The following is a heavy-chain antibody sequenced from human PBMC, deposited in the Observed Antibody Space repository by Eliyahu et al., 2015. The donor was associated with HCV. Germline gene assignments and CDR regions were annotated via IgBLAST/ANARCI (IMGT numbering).Heavy chain of an antibody. CDR3: ARGENDFWSGYNWFDP. D-gene: IGHD3-3*01. Sequence: QVQLVQSGAEVKKPGASVKVSCXASXYXXXXYDXNWVRQATGQGLEWMGWMNPNSGNTGYAQKFQGRVTMTRNTSISTAYMELSSLRSEDTAVYYCARGENDFWSGYNWFDPWGQGTLVTVSS. CDR1: XYXXXXYD. V-gene: IGHV1-8*01. CDR2: MNPNSGNT. J-gene: IGHJ5*02.